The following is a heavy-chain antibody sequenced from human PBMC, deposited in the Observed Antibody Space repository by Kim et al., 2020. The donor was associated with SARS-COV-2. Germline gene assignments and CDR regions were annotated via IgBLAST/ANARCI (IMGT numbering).Heavy chain of an antibody. CDR1: GYTLSELS. CDR3: ATEAAVQFTMAYWYFDL. V-gene: IGHV1-24*01. CDR2: FDRENGET. J-gene: IGHJ2*01. Sequence: ASVKVSCKVSGYTLSELSVHWVRQAPGKGLEWMGGFDRENGETIYAQKFQGRVTMTEDTSADTTYMELRRLRSDDTAVYYCATEAAVQFTMAYWYFDLWGRGTRVTVSS. D-gene: IGHD3-10*01.